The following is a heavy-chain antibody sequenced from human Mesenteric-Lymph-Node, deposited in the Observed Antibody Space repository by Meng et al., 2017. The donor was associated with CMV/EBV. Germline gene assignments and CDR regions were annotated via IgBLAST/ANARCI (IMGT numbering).Heavy chain of an antibody. CDR3: AKVQYPDTTMGIFDY. CDR2: ITGSGGST. D-gene: IGHD5-18*01. J-gene: IGHJ4*02. CDR1: SFPSSSYA. V-gene: IGHV3-23*01. Sequence: SSFPSSSYAMTWVRQAPGKGLEWVSTITGSGGSTNYADSVKGRFTISRDNSKNTLYLQMNSLRAEDTAVYYCAKVQYPDTTMGIFDYWGQGTLVTVSS.